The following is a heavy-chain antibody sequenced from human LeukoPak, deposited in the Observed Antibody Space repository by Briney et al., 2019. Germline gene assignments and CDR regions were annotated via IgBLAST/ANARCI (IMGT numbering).Heavy chain of an antibody. J-gene: IGHJ4*02. CDR3: AKMNVLTGYYTPNFDF. Sequence: PGGSLRLSCAASGFTFSSYAMSRVRQAPRKGLEWVSVVSGSGSSTDYADSVKGRFTISRDNSKNTLYLQMSSLSAEDTAVYYCAKMNVLTGYYTPNFDFWGQGTLVTVSS. D-gene: IGHD3-9*01. V-gene: IGHV3-23*01. CDR2: VSGSGSST. CDR1: GFTFSSYA.